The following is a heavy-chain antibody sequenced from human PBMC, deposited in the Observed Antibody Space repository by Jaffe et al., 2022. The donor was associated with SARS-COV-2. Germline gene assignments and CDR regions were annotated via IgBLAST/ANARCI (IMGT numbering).Heavy chain of an antibody. CDR1: GFTFSSYG. CDR3: ATSYGVVAATPGYYGMDV. CDR2: ISYDGSNK. V-gene: IGHV3-30*03. Sequence: QVQLVESGGGVVQPGRSLRLSCAASGFTFSSYGMHWVRQAPGKGLEWVAVISYDGSNKYYADSVKGRFTISRDNSKNTLYLQMNSLRAEDTAVYYCATSYGVVAATPGYYGMDVWGQGTTVTVSS. D-gene: IGHD2-15*01. J-gene: IGHJ6*02.